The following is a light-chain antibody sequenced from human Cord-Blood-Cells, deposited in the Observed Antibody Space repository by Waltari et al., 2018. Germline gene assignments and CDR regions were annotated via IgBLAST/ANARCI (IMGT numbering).Light chain of an antibody. CDR3: QQYGSSPT. V-gene: IGKV3-20*01. J-gene: IGKJ1*01. CDR1: QSVSNSY. CDR2: GAY. Sequence: EIVLTQSPGTLSLSPGERATLSCRASQSVSNSYLAWYQQKPGQAPRLLIYGAYSRATGIPDRFSGSGSGTDFTLTISRLEPEDFAVYYCQQYGSSPTFGQGTKVEIK.